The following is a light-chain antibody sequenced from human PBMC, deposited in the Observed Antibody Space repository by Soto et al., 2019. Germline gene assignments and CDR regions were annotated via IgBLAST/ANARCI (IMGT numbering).Light chain of an antibody. V-gene: IGKV1-39*01. Sequence: DIRVTQSPSSLSASVGDTVTITRRTTENINNFLSWYQQKPGKAPTVLIYTASTLMTGVPSRFSGSGSGTDFTLTITGLRPEDFVTYYCQQTYSMPLTFGGGTKVDIK. J-gene: IGKJ4*01. CDR1: ENINNF. CDR3: QQTYSMPLT. CDR2: TAS.